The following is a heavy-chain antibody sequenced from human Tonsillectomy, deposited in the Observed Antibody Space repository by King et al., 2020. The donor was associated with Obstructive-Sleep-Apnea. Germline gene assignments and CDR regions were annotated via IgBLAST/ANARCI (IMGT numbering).Heavy chain of an antibody. Sequence: VTLKESGPALVKPTQTLTLTCAFSGFSLSTSGMCVNWIRQPLGKALEWLARIDWDDDKYYSTSLKTRLTISKDTSKNQVVLTMTNMDPVDTATYYCARMERLWFGESLFDYGLDVWGQGTTVTVSS. V-gene: IGHV2-70*11. CDR3: ARMERLWFGESLFDYGLDV. CDR1: GFSLSTSGMC. J-gene: IGHJ6*02. D-gene: IGHD3-10*01. CDR2: IDWDDDK.